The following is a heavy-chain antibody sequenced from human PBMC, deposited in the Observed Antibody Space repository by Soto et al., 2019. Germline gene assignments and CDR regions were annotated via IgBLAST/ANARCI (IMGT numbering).Heavy chain of an antibody. CDR3: VKGDLDTAVVNSPDAFDF. CDR2: ISFDGNNK. V-gene: IGHV3-30*18. J-gene: IGHJ3*01. Sequence: GGSLRLSCEASGFIFNDYGMHWVRQAPGKGLDWVAVISFDGNNKYYAQSVKGRFTISRDNSKNTLFLHMDSLRREDTAVYHCVKGDLDTAVVNSPDAFDFWGQGTMVTVSS. CDR1: GFIFNDYG. D-gene: IGHD5-18*01.